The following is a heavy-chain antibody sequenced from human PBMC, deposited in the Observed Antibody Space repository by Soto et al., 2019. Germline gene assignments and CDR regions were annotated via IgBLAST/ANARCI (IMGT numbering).Heavy chain of an antibody. CDR1: GFTVSSNY. Sequence: PGGSLRLSCAASGFTVSSNYMSWVRQAPGKGLEWVSVIYSGGSTYYADSVKGRFTISRDNSKNTLYLQMNSLRAEDTAVYHCARDAVDDDSYGMDVWGQGTTVTVSS. CDR3: ARDAVDDDSYGMDV. V-gene: IGHV3-53*01. J-gene: IGHJ6*02. CDR2: IYSGGST.